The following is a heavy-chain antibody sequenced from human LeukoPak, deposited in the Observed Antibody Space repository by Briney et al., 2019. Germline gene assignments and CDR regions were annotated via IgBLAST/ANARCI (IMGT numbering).Heavy chain of an antibody. CDR2: INHSGST. CDR3: ARGLSLGGMVRGVTRKYYFDY. D-gene: IGHD3-10*01. J-gene: IGHJ4*02. V-gene: IGHV4-34*01. Sequence: SETLSLTCAVSGGSFSGYYWTWIRQPPGKGLEWIGEINHSGSTNYNPSLKSRVTISVDTSKNQFSLKLSSVTAADTAVYYCARGLSLGGMVRGVTRKYYFDYWGQGTLVTVSS. CDR1: GGSFSGYY.